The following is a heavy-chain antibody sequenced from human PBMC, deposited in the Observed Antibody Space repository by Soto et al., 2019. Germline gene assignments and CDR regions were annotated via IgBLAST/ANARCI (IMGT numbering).Heavy chain of an antibody. D-gene: IGHD2-21*02. CDR3: ARPPGYISDWQYFDL. Sequence: ASVKVSCKASGYTFINYYMHWVRQAPGQGFEWMGRISPKSGATNYAQKFQGRVSMTWDTSLKTAYMEPSSLMSEDTAVYYCARPPGYISDWQYFDLWGQGTLVTVSS. V-gene: IGHV1-2*02. J-gene: IGHJ4*02. CDR2: ISPKSGAT. CDR1: GYTFINYY.